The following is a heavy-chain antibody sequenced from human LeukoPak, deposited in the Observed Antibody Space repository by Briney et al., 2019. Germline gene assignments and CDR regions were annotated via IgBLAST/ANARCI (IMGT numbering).Heavy chain of an antibody. J-gene: IGHJ4*02. CDR1: GFTFADYA. D-gene: IGHD2-15*01. CDR3: ARVGGYCSGGTCYLLRFDY. V-gene: IGHV3-7*01. CDR2: IKLDGSEK. Sequence: QPGRSLRLSCSASGFTFADYAMHWVRQAPGKGLEWVANIKLDGSEKYCVDSVKGRFTISRDNAQNSLYLQMNSLRAEDTAVYYCARVGGYCSGGTCYLLRFDYWGQGTLVTVSS.